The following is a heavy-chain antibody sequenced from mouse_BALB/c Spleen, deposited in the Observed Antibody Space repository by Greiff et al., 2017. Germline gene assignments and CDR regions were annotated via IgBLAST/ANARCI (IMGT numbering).Heavy chain of an antibody. J-gene: IGHJ1*01. CDR1: GYSITSDYA. Sequence: VQLKESGPGLVKPSQSLSLTCTVTGYSITSDYAWTWIRQFPGNKLEWMGSISYSGSTSYNPSLKSRISITRDTSKNQFFLQLNSVTTEDTATYYCAREVYGNYGYFDVWGAGTTVTVSS. CDR2: ISYSGST. V-gene: IGHV3-2*02. CDR3: AREVYGNYGYFDV. D-gene: IGHD2-10*02.